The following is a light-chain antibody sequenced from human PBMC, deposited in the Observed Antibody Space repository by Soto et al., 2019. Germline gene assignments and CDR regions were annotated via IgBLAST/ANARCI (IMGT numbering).Light chain of an antibody. CDR2: YTS. V-gene: IGKV3-11*01. J-gene: IGKJ1*01. Sequence: EIVLTQSPATLSSSPGETATLSCRASQYVGTRLAWYQHKPGQAPRLLIYYTSNRATGIPARFSGSGSGTDFTLTINSLAPEDFATYYCQQYNSYPWTFGQGTKVDIK. CDR1: QYVGTR. CDR3: QQYNSYPWT.